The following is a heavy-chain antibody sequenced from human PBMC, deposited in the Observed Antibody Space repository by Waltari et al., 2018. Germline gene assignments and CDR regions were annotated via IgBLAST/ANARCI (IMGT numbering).Heavy chain of an antibody. CDR1: GGTFSSYA. V-gene: IGHV1-69*10. D-gene: IGHD3-22*01. Sequence: QVQLVQSGAEVKKPGSSVKVSCKASGGTFSSYAISWVRQAPGQGLEWMGGIIPILGIANYAQKFQGRVTITADKSTSTAYMELSSLRSEDTAVYYCARGDSSGYYPYYYYYGMDVWGQGTTVTVSS. CDR2: IIPILGIA. CDR3: ARGDSSGYYPYYYYYGMDV. J-gene: IGHJ6*02.